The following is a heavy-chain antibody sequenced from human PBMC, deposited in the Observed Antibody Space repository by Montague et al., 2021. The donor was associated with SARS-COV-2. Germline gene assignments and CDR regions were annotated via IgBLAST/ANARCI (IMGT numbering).Heavy chain of an antibody. Sequence: SETLSLTCTVSGGSFSGNYWTWLRQSPGKGLEWMGEVNSGGSTNYNPSYKSRVAISVDTSKNQFSLSLRSLTAADTATYFCARSHYGDYSDFWGHGTQVTVSS. CDR3: ARSHYGDYSDF. V-gene: IGHV4-34*01. CDR1: GGSFSGNY. D-gene: IGHD4-17*01. J-gene: IGHJ4*01. CDR2: VNSGGST.